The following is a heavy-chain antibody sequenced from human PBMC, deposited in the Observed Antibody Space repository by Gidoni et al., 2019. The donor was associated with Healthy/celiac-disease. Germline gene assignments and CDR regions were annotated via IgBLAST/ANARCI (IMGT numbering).Heavy chain of an antibody. CDR1: GYSVTSYW. D-gene: IGHD2-2*01. Sequence: EVQLVQSGAEVKKPGEALKISCKGSGYSVTSYWIGWVRQMPGKGLEWMGIIYPGDSDTRYSPSFQGQVTISADKSISTAYLQWSSLKASDTAMYYCARTVVVPAADSSYYYYGMDVWGQGTTVTVSS. CDR3: ARTVVVPAADSSYYYYGMDV. CDR2: IYPGDSDT. V-gene: IGHV5-51*01. J-gene: IGHJ6*02.